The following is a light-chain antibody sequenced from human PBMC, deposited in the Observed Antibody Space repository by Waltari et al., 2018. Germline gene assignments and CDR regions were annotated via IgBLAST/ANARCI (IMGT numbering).Light chain of an antibody. CDR2: GNT. CDR1: NSNIGAGSG. J-gene: IGLJ2*01. V-gene: IGLV1-40*01. Sequence: QSVLPQPPSVSGAPGQRVTISCTGSNSNIGAGSGVHWYQQLPGTAPKLLIYGNTNRPSGVPDRFSGSKSGTSASLAITGLQAEDEADYYCQSYDSSLSGVLFGGGTKLTVL. CDR3: QSYDSSLSGVL.